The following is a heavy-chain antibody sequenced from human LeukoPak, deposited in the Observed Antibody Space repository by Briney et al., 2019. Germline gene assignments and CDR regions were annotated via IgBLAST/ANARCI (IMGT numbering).Heavy chain of an antibody. CDR3: ARDAKTQDCSQPDY. J-gene: IGHJ4*02. V-gene: IGHV3-21*01. CDR2: ISGDGTYI. D-gene: IGHD2-21*01. CDR1: GFTFSSYT. Sequence: PGGSLRLSCAASGFTFSSYTINWVRQTPGRGLEWVSSISGDGTYIYYADSVKGRFTISRDNAKNSLYLQMNNLRVEDTAVYYCARDAKTQDCSQPDYWGQGTLVTVSS.